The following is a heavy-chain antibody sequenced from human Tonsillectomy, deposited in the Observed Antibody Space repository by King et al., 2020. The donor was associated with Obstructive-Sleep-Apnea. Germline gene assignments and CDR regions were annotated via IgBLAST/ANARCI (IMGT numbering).Heavy chain of an antibody. CDR1: CGAMSNSPFS. D-gene: IGHD2-15*01. Sequence: QLQESGSGLVKPSQTLSLTSVVSCGAMSNSPFSLNWIRQPPGKVLEWIGNIYRSGITHSNSSLKSLIPISVDTAKNQFALKLSPVTAADTAVDYCARDWWFKEDDNERDCFDVWGQGTLVIVSS. CDR2: IYRSGIT. V-gene: IGHV4-30-2*01. CDR3: ARDWWFKEDDNERDCFDV. J-gene: IGHJ3*01.